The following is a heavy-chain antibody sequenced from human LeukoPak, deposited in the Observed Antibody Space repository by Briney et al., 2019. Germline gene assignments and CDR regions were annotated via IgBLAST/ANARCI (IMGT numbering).Heavy chain of an antibody. V-gene: IGHV4-59*01. CDR2: IYYSGST. CDR3: ARDGRVQSHYYYYGMDV. Sequence: PSETLSLTCTVSGGSISSYYWSWIRQPPGKGLEWIGYIYYSGSTNYNPSLKSRVTISVDTSKNQFSLKLSSVTAADTAVYYCARDGRVQSHYYYYGMDVWGKGTTVTVSS. J-gene: IGHJ6*04. CDR1: GGSISSYY. D-gene: IGHD1-1*01.